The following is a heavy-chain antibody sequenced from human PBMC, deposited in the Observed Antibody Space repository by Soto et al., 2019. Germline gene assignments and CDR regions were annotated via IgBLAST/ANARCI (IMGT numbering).Heavy chain of an antibody. D-gene: IGHD6-13*01. CDR1: GYTFNSYA. CDR2: ISAHSGNT. CDR3: ARIAASGIVHDFDF. Sequence: QVQLVQSEGEVKKPGASVKISCRASGYTFNSYAINWVRQTPGQGLEWMGWISAHSGNTNYAQKVQGRVTMTTDTSTSTAYMELRSLRSDDTAIYYCARIAASGIVHDFDFWGQGTLVTVSS. J-gene: IGHJ4*02. V-gene: IGHV1-18*01.